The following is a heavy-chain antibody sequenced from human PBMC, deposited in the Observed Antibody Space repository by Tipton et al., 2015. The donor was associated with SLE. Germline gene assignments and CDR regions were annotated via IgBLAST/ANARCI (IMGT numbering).Heavy chain of an antibody. J-gene: IGHJ4*02. CDR1: GFTFSSYA. D-gene: IGHD6-19*01. CDR2: ISYDGSNK. CDR3: ARTLTEGSGWYNFDY. Sequence: SLRLSCAASGFTFSSYAMNWVRQAPGKGLEWVAVISYDGSNKYYADSVKGRFTISRDNSKNTLYLQMNSLRAEDTAVYYCARTLTEGSGWYNFDYWGLGTLVAVSS. V-gene: IGHV3-30*04.